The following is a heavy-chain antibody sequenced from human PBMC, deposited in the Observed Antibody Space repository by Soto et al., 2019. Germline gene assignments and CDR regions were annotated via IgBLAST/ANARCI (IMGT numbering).Heavy chain of an antibody. J-gene: IGHJ6*02. V-gene: IGHV3-30*18. D-gene: IGHD6-6*01. Sequence: PGGSLRLSCAASGFTFSSYGMHWVRQAPGKGLEWVAVISYDGSNKYYADSVKGRFTTSRDNSKNTLYLQMNSLRAEDTAVYYCAKDRIVAARPYQYYYYGMDVWGQGTTVTVSS. CDR2: ISYDGSNK. CDR1: GFTFSSYG. CDR3: AKDRIVAARPYQYYYYGMDV.